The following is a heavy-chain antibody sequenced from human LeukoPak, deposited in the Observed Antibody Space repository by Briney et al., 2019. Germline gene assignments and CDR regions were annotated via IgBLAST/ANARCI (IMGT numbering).Heavy chain of an antibody. Sequence: EASVKVSCKVSGYTLTELSMHWVRQAPGKGLEWMGGFDPEDGETIYAQKFQGRVTMTEDTSTDTAYMELSSLRSEDTAVYYCATDPGGCYDSSGYYYGYWGQGTLVTVSS. CDR1: GYTLTELS. V-gene: IGHV1-24*01. CDR2: FDPEDGET. D-gene: IGHD3-22*01. CDR3: ATDPGGCYDSSGYYYGY. J-gene: IGHJ4*02.